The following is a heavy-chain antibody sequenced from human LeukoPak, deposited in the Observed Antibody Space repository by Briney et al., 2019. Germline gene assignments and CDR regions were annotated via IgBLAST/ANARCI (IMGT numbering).Heavy chain of an antibody. V-gene: IGHV4-4*09. CDR3: ARQTPYNGNHYFDY. D-gene: IGHD1-14*01. CDR1: GGSIIGRY. Sequence: SETLSLTCTVSGGSIIGRYWSWIRQSPGKELEWIAYIYSHENTNYSPSLNGRASISEDTSKNQVSLKVRSVTTADTAVYYCARQTPYNGNHYFDYWGQGILVTVSS. CDR2: IYSHENT. J-gene: IGHJ4*02.